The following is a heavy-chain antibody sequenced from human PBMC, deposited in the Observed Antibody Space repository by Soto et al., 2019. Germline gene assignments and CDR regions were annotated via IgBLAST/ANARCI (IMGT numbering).Heavy chain of an antibody. CDR3: VRGYCTTSPCSGDFQF. D-gene: IGHD2-15*01. CDR1: GYKFTTYF. CDR2: IHPSGDT. V-gene: IGHV1-46*01. Sequence: ASVKVSCKASGYKFTTYFIHWVRQAPGQGLEWMGMIHPSGDTGYAQKFRGRVTMTIDTSTTTAYMELRNLTSEDTAVYFSVRGYCTTSPCSGDFQFWGQGXLVTVHS. J-gene: IGHJ1*01.